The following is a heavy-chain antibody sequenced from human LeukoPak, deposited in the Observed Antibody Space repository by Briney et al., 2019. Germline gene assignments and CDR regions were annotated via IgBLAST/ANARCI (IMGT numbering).Heavy chain of an antibody. CDR3: ARDREPGAAIYNWFDP. D-gene: IGHD2-2*02. Sequence: GASVKVSCKASGYTFTSYAMNWVRQAPGQGLEWMGWINTNTGNPTYAQGFTGRFVFSLDTSVSTAYLQISSLKAEDTAVYYCARDREPGAAIYNWFDPWGQGTLVTVSS. V-gene: IGHV7-4-1*02. CDR1: GYTFTSYA. CDR2: INTNTGNP. J-gene: IGHJ5*02.